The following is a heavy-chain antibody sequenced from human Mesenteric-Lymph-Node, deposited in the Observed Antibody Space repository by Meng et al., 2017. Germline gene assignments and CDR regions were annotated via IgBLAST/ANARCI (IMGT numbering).Heavy chain of an antibody. CDR1: GGSFSGHY. D-gene: IGHD3-10*01. Sequence: VPLQQWGAGLLEPSETLPLICAVSGGSFSGHYWSWIRQPPGKGLEWIGEINDSGSTDYNPSLKSRVTISVDTSKSQFSLKLSSVTAADTAMYYCARGPLVRGVIHYWGQGTLVTVSS. CDR2: INDSGST. V-gene: IGHV4-34*01. CDR3: ARGPLVRGVIHY. J-gene: IGHJ4*02.